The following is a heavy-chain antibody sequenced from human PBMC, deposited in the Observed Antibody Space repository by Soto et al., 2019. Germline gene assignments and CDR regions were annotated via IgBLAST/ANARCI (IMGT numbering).Heavy chain of an antibody. CDR3: AREKDNGPANYDSSGGAFDI. V-gene: IGHV3-7*03. CDR1: SSSSYY. J-gene: IGHJ3*02. D-gene: IGHD3-22*01. CDR2: IKQDGSEK. Sequence: SSSSYYWGWIRQPPGKGLEWVANIKQDGSEKYYVDSVKGRFTISRDNAKNSLYLQMNSLRAEDTAVYYCAREKDNGPANYDSSGGAFDIWGQGTMVTVSS.